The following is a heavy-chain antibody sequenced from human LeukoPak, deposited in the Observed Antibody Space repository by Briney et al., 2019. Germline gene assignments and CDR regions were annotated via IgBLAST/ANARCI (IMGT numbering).Heavy chain of an antibody. D-gene: IGHD3-10*01. CDR3: ARMYYYTSETDNWFDP. CDR1: GGTFSNYA. V-gene: IGHV1-69*06. CDR2: IIPIFDTA. J-gene: IGHJ5*02. Sequence: GASVKVSCKASGGTFSNYAISWVRQAPGQGLEWMGGIIPIFDTANYAQKFQGRVTITADKSTSTAYMELSSLTSEDTAVYYCARMYYYTSETDNWFDPWGQGTLVTVSS.